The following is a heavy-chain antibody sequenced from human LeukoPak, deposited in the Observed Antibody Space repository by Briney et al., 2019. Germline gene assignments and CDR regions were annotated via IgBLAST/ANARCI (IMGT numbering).Heavy chain of an antibody. Sequence: PGGSLRLSCAAPGFIFGNYAIHWVRQAPGKGLEWVPLISGDGGSTFYADSVKGRFTISRDNSKNSLSLQMSSLRSEDTALYYCARESETSGWYDYWGQGTLVTVSS. CDR2: ISGDGGST. D-gene: IGHD6-19*01. CDR1: GFIFGNYA. V-gene: IGHV3-43*02. CDR3: ARESETSGWYDY. J-gene: IGHJ4*02.